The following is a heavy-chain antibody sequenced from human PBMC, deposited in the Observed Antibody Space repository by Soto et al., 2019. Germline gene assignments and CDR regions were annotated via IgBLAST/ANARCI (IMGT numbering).Heavy chain of an antibody. D-gene: IGHD3-10*01. CDR2: ISWNSGSI. CDR3: AKDMGFHYYGSGSRDGIDI. J-gene: IGHJ3*02. Sequence: EVQLVESGGGLVQPGRSLRLSCAASGFTFDDYAMHWVRQAPGKGLEWVSGISWNSGSIGYADSVKGRFTISRDNAKNSLCLQMNSLGAEDTALYYCAKDMGFHYYGSGSRDGIDIWGQGRMVTVSS. CDR1: GFTFDDYA. V-gene: IGHV3-9*01.